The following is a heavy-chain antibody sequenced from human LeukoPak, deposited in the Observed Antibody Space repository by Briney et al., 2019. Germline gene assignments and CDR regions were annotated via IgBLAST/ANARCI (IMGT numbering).Heavy chain of an antibody. CDR1: GFTFSSYA. J-gene: IGHJ6*03. D-gene: IGHD6-6*01. CDR2: ISYDGSNK. V-gene: IGHV3-30-3*01. Sequence: GGSLRLSCAASGFTFSSYAMHWVRQAPGKGLEWVAVISYDGSNKYYADSVKGRFTISRDNSKNTLYLQMNSLRAEDTAVYYCARDGFIAAGGDLRDYYYYMDVWGKGTTVTVSS. CDR3: ARDGFIAAGGDLRDYYYYMDV.